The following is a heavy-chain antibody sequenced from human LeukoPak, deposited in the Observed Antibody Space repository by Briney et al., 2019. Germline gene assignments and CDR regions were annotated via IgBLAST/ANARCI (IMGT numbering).Heavy chain of an antibody. J-gene: IGHJ4*02. CDR2: IIPHSGGT. CDR3: APRRVAADKGFDY. Sequence: ASVKVSCKSSGYTLTDYYMHWVRQAPGQGLEWMGYIIPHSGGTSYEQKFQGRVTMTRDTSITTAYMELSSLRSDDTAVYYCAPRRVAADKGFDYWGQGTLVTVSS. V-gene: IGHV1-2*02. D-gene: IGHD6-19*01. CDR1: GYTLTDYY.